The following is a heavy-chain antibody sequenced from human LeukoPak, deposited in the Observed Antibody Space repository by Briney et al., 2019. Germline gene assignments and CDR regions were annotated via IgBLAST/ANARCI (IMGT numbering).Heavy chain of an antibody. CDR2: MNPNSGNT. Sequence: ASVKVSCKASGYTFTSYDINWVRQATGQGLEWMGWMNPNSGNTGYAQKFQGRVTMTRNTSISTAYMELSSLRSEDTAVYYCARVSYDHYAFDIWGQGTMVTVSS. D-gene: IGHD3-16*01. CDR3: ARVSYDHYAFDI. CDR1: GYTFTSYD. V-gene: IGHV1-8*01. J-gene: IGHJ3*02.